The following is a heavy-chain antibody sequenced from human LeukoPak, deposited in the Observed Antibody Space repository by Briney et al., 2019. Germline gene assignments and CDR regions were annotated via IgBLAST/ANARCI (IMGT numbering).Heavy chain of an antibody. V-gene: IGHV3-23*01. Sequence: PGGSLRLSCAASAFTFSSYGMSWVRQAPGKWLEWVSAISGSGGSTYYADSVEGRFTISRDTSKNTLYLQTNRVTAEDTAVYYCAKVYGESWMLYYFDYWGPGTLVTVSS. CDR3: AKVYGESWMLYYFDY. CDR1: AFTFSSYG. D-gene: IGHD4-17*01. J-gene: IGHJ4*02. CDR2: ISGSGGST.